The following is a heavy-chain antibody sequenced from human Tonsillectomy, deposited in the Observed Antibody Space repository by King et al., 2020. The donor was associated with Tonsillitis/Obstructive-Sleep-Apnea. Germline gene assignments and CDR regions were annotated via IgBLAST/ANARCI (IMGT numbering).Heavy chain of an antibody. CDR2: IRSKAYGGTT. CDR1: GFTFGDYA. Sequence: DVQLVESGGGLVQPGRSLRLSCTASGFTFGDYAMSWVRQAPGKGLEWVGFIRSKAYGGTTEYAASVKGRFSISRDDSKSIAYLQMNSLKTEDTAVYYCTRVESGYSSSWGDYYYYMDVWGKGTTVTVSS. J-gene: IGHJ6*03. CDR3: TRVESGYSSSWGDYYYYMDV. D-gene: IGHD6-13*01. V-gene: IGHV3-49*04.